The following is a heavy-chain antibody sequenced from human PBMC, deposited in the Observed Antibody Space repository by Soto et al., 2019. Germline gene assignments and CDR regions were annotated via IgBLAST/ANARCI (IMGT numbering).Heavy chain of an antibody. V-gene: IGHV3-30-3*01. J-gene: IGHJ6*02. Sequence: QVHLVESGGGVVQPGRSLRLSCAASGFTFSSYTMHWVRQAPGKGLECVAIISYDGNKKYYADSVKGRFTISRDNSKNTLCLQMNSLRTEDTAVYYCARDYGSFTYCFYGMDVWGQGTTVTVSS. D-gene: IGHD3-10*01. CDR1: GFTFSSYT. CDR2: ISYDGNKK. CDR3: ARDYGSFTYCFYGMDV.